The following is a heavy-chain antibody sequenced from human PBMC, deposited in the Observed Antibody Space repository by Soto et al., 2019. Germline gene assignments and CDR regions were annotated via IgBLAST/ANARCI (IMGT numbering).Heavy chain of an antibody. Sequence: PGGSLRLSCAASGFTFSNAWMSWVRQAPGKGLEWVGRIKSKADGETKDYGAPVRGRFTISRDDAKDTLYLQMNSLRIEDTAVYYCRVVKRLDQYSTSGYWSDPWGPGTPVTVSP. J-gene: IGHJ5*02. V-gene: IGHV3-15*01. CDR2: IKSKADGETK. CDR3: RVVKRLDQYSTSGYWSDP. CDR1: GFTFSNAW. D-gene: IGHD4-4*01.